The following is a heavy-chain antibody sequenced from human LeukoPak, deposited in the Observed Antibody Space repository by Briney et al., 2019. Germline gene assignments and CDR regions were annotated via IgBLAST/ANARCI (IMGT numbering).Heavy chain of an antibody. CDR2: IYYSGST. Sequence: PSETLSLTCTVSGGSISSSSYYWGWIRQPPGKGLEWIGSIYYSGSTYYNPSLKSRVTISVDTSKNQFSLKLSSVTAADTAVYYCARGSRYSSSSWLPFGSWYRVAFDYWGQGTLVIVSS. CDR1: GGSISSSSYY. J-gene: IGHJ4*02. D-gene: IGHD6-6*01. V-gene: IGHV4-39*01. CDR3: ARGSRYSSSSWLPFGSWYRVAFDY.